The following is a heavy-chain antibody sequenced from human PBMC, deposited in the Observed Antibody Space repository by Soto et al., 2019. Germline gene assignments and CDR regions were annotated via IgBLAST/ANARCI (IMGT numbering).Heavy chain of an antibody. Sequence: SETLSLTCGVYGESFSVYYWSWIRQPPEKGLEWIGEINHSGSTNYNPSLKRRVTISVDTSKNHLSLKLSSATAADKAVYYCAREKHPWVAVPVRQLKSTWWFDSWGQGTLVTVSS. CDR3: AREKHPWVAVPVRQLKSTWWFDS. CDR2: INHSGST. D-gene: IGHD6-19*01. V-gene: IGHV4-34*01. CDR1: GESFSVYY. J-gene: IGHJ5*01.